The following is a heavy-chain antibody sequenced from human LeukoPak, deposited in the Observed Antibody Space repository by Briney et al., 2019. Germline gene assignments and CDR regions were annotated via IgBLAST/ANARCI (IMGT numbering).Heavy chain of an antibody. CDR1: GFTVSSNY. J-gene: IGHJ4*02. CDR2: IYSGGST. D-gene: IGHD1-1*01. CDR3: ARDRVNWNDVGGLFDY. V-gene: IGHV3-53*01. Sequence: PGGCLRLSCAASGFTVSSNYMSWVRQAPGKGLEWVSLIYSGGSTSYADSVKGRFTFSRDNSKNTLYLQMNSLRAEDTAVYYCARDRVNWNDVGGLFDYWGQGTLVTVSS.